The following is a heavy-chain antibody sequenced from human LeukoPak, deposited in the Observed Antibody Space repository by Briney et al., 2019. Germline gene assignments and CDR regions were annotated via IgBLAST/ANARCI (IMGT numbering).Heavy chain of an antibody. CDR2: ISYDGSNK. CDR3: AKPLPRYYYDIEYAKEYFQH. J-gene: IGHJ1*01. V-gene: IGHV3-30*18. Sequence: PGGSLRLSCAASGFTFSSYGMHWVRQAPGKGLEWVAVISYDGSNKYYADSVKGRFTISRDNSKNTLYLQMNSLRAEDTAVYYCAKPLPRYYYDIEYAKEYFQHWGQGTLVTVSS. CDR1: GFTFSSYG. D-gene: IGHD3-22*01.